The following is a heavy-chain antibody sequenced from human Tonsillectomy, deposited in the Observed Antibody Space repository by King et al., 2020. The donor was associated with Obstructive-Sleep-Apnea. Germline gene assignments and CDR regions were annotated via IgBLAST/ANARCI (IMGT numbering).Heavy chain of an antibody. J-gene: IGHJ6*02. CDR3: ARDPAPNLDIWEYSYYGMDV. Sequence: VQLVESGGGLVKPGGSLRLSCAASRFTFSSYSMIWVRQAPGKGLERVSSISSSSNYKYYSDSVKGRFTISRDNGKNSLYLQMNSLRDEDTGIYYCARDPAPNLDIWEYSYYGMDVWGQGTTVTVSS. CDR1: RFTFSSYS. D-gene: IGHD3-9*01. CDR2: ISSSSNYK. V-gene: IGHV3-21*06.